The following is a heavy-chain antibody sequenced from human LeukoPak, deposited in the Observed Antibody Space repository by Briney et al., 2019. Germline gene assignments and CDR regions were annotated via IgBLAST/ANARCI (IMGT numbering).Heavy chain of an antibody. V-gene: IGHV3-23*01. Sequence: PGGSLRLSCAASGFTFSSYAMNWVRQAPGKGLEWVSAISGSGGSRYYADSVKGRFTISRDNSKNTLYLQMNSLRAEDTAVYYCAKDLYPLDYYFDYWGQGTLVTVSS. CDR3: AKDLYPLDYYFDY. J-gene: IGHJ4*02. CDR1: GFTFSSYA. D-gene: IGHD2-8*01. CDR2: ISGSGGSR.